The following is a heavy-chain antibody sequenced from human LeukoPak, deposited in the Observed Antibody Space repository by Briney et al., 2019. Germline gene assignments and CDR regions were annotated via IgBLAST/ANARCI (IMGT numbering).Heavy chain of an antibody. Sequence: KASETLSLTCTVSGGSISSSSYYWGWIRQPPGKGLEWIGSIYYSGSTYYNPSLKSRVTISVDTSENQFSLKLSSVTAADTAVYYCARGSTIFGVVINYDAFDIWGQGTMVTVSS. CDR1: GGSISSSSYY. CDR2: IYYSGST. D-gene: IGHD3-3*01. J-gene: IGHJ3*02. CDR3: ARGSTIFGVVINYDAFDI. V-gene: IGHV4-39*07.